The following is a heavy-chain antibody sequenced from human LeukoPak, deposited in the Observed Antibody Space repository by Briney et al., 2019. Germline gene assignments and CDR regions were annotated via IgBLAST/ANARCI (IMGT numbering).Heavy chain of an antibody. CDR2: IKQDGSEK. CDR1: GFTFSNYW. J-gene: IGHJ4*02. CDR3: ARAVQWLVPDFDY. Sequence: GGSLRLSCAASGFTFSNYWMSWVRQAPGKGLEWVANIKQDGSEKDYVDSVKGRFTISRDNAKNSLYLQMNSLRAEDTAVYYCARAVQWLVPDFDYWGQGTLVTVSS. V-gene: IGHV3-7*01. D-gene: IGHD6-19*01.